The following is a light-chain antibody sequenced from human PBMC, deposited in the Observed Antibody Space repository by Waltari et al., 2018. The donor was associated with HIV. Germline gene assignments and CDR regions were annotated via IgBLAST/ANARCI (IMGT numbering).Light chain of an antibody. V-gene: IGLV1-47*01. Sequence: QSVLTQPPSASGTPGQRVTISCSGSSSNIGSKYVYWYQQLPGTAPKLLIYRNNQRPSGVPDRFSGSKSGTSASLAISGLRSEDEADYYCAAWDDSLVFGGGTKLTVL. CDR3: AAWDDSLV. J-gene: IGLJ2*01. CDR2: RNN. CDR1: SSNIGSKY.